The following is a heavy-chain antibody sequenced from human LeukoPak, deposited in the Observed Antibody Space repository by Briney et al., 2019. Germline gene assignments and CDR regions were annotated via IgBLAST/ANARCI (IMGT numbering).Heavy chain of an antibody. D-gene: IGHD3-3*01. CDR1: GFTFSSYA. V-gene: IGHV3-23*01. CDR3: AKGLESGLRFLEWLDDAFDI. CDR2: ISGSGGST. J-gene: IGHJ3*02. Sequence: GGSLRLSCAASGFTFSSYAMSWVRQAPGKGLEWVSAISGSGGSTYYADSVKGRFTISRDNSKNTLYLQMNSLRAEDTAVYYCAKGLESGLRFLEWLDDAFDIWGQGTMVTVSS.